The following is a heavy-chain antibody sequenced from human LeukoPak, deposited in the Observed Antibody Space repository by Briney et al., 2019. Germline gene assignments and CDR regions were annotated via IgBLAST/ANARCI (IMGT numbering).Heavy chain of an antibody. CDR3: AKDRCSSTSCYPAMDYYYYYYMDV. D-gene: IGHD2-2*01. CDR2: ISGSGGST. V-gene: IGHV3-23*01. J-gene: IGHJ6*03. Sequence: PGGSLRLSCAASGFTFSGYAMSWVRQAPGKGLEWVSAISGSGGSTYYADSVKGRFTISRDNSKNTLYLQMNSLRAEDTAVYYCAKDRCSSTSCYPAMDYYYYYYMDVWGKGTTVSVSS. CDR1: GFTFSGYA.